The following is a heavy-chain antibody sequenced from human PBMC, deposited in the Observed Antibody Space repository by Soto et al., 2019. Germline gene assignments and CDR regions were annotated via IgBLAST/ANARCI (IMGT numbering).Heavy chain of an antibody. D-gene: IGHD3-10*02. CDR2: IIPIFGTA. V-gene: IGHV1-69*01. CDR3: ARLFQSWPGGWYLDL. CDR1: GGTFSSYS. Sequence: QVQLVQSGAEVKKPGSSVKVSCKASGGTFSSYSINWVRQAPGQGLEGMGGIIPIFGTANYAEKFQGRITLTEDESTRTADMELSSLRNEDTGGYYCARLFQSWPGGWYLDLWGRGTLVTVTS. J-gene: IGHJ2*01.